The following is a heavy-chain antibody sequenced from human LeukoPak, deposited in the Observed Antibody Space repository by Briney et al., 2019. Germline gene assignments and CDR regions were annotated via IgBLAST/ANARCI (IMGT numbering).Heavy chain of an antibody. CDR2: INHSGST. V-gene: IGHV4-34*01. D-gene: IGHD2-2*01. J-gene: IGHJ5*02. CDR3: ARGCLVVVPAAPATKNWFDP. CDR1: GGSFSGYY. Sequence: SETLSLTCAVYGGSFSGYYWSWIRQPPGKGLEWIGGINHSGSTNYNPSLKSRVTISVDTSKNQFSLKLSSVTAADTAVYYCARGCLVVVPAAPATKNWFDPWGQGTLVTVSS.